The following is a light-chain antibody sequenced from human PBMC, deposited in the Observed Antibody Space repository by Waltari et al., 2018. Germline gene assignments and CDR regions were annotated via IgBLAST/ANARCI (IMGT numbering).Light chain of an antibody. CDR2: GVS. J-gene: IGLJ1*01. CDR1: SSNIGNYTL. Sequence: QSALTQPASVSGHPGQPLHISCTGTSSNIGNYTLVSWYQQHPNKPPKLMIDGVSKRPSGVSNRFSGSKSGNTASLTISGLQAEDEADYYCCSYAGTSYVFGTGTKVTVL. CDR3: CSYAGTSYV. V-gene: IGLV2-23*02.